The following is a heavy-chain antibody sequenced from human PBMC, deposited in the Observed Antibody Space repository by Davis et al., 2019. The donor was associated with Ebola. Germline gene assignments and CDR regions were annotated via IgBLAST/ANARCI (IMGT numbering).Heavy chain of an antibody. CDR1: GFTFSSYS. CDR2: ISSSSSYI. J-gene: IGHJ4*02. V-gene: IGHV3-21*01. CDR3: ARDVPPGQYSSSWEFDY. D-gene: IGHD6-13*01. Sequence: PAASLSLSCAASGFTFSSYSMNWLRQAPGKGLEWVSSISSSSSYIYYADSVKRRFTISRDNAKNSLYLQMNSLRDEDTAVYYCARDVPPGQYSSSWEFDYWGQGTLVTVSS.